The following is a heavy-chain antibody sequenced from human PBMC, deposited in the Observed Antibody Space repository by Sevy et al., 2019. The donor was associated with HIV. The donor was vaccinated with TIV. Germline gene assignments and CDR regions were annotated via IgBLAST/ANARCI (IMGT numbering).Heavy chain of an antibody. CDR3: AKGGGGHYDPDEIGYYFYYYNMDV. V-gene: IGHV3-23*01. J-gene: IGHJ6*03. D-gene: IGHD3-22*01. CDR1: GFSFDSYG. Sequence: GGSLRLSCAVSGFSFDSYGMTWVRQAPGKGLEWVSGISGSGTRTYYADSVKGRFSISRDNSKNRLYLQMNSLRSEDPGKYYSAKGGGGHYDPDEIGYYFYYYNMDVWGKGTTVTVSS. CDR2: ISGSGTRT.